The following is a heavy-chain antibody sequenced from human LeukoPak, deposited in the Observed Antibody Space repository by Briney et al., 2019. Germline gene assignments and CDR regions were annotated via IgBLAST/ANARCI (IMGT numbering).Heavy chain of an antibody. CDR2: ISSSSSYI. CDR1: GFTFSSYG. D-gene: IGHD3-22*01. J-gene: IGHJ5*02. V-gene: IGHV3-21*01. Sequence: PGGSLRLSCAASGFTFSSYGMHWVRQAPGKGLEWVSSISSSSSYIYYADSVKGRFTISRDNAKNSLYLQMNSLRAEDTAVYYCARDWRNYCDSSGYYGGPGWFDPWGQGTLVTVSS. CDR3: ARDWRNYCDSSGYYGGPGWFDP.